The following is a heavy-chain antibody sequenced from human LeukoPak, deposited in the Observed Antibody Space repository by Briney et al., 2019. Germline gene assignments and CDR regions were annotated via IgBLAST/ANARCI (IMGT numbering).Heavy chain of an antibody. D-gene: IGHD5-24*01. CDR2: IYTSGST. Sequence: MASETLSLTCTVSGGSISSYYWSWIRQPAGKGLEWIGRIYTSGSTNYNPSLKSRVTMSVDTSKNRFSLKLSSVTAADTAVYYCARGEMPTETIYYYYGMDVWGQGTTVTVSS. V-gene: IGHV4-4*07. CDR3: ARGEMPTETIYYYYGMDV. J-gene: IGHJ6*02. CDR1: GGSISSYY.